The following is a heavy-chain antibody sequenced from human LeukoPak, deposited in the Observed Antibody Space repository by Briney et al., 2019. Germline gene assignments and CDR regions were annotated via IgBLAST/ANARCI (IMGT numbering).Heavy chain of an antibody. J-gene: IGHJ3*02. V-gene: IGHV3-66*02. D-gene: IGHD3-22*01. CDR1: GFTVSSNY. CDR2: IYSGGST. Sequence: GGSLRLSCAASGFTVSSNYMGWVRQAPGKGLEWVSVIYSGGSTYYPDSAKGRFTISRDNSQNTLYLQMDSLRTEDTAVYYCARLYDSSGYGAFDIWGQGTMVTVSS. CDR3: ARLYDSSGYGAFDI.